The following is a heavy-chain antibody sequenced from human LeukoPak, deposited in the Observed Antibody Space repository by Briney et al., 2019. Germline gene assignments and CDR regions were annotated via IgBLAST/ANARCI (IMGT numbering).Heavy chain of an antibody. D-gene: IGHD3-10*01. V-gene: IGHV4-61*02. J-gene: IGHJ6*03. CDR2: IYTSGST. Sequence: SETLSLTCTVSGGSISTSNYYWGWIRQPAGKGLEWIGRIYTSGSTNYNPSLKSRVTISVDTSKNQFSLKLSSVTAADTAVYYCATSVRGARDYYYYYYMDVWGKGTTVTISS. CDR1: GGSISTSNYY. CDR3: ATSVRGARDYYYYYYMDV.